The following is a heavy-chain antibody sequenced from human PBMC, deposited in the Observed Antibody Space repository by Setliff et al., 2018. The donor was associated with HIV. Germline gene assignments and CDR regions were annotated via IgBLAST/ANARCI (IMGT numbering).Heavy chain of an antibody. V-gene: IGHV3-66*02. CDR2: IYTGGAT. CDR3: ARSNLRRYGDPDWYFDL. J-gene: IGHJ2*01. D-gene: IGHD4-17*01. CDR1: GVTVSKNY. Sequence: GGSLRLSCAASGVTVSKNYMSWVRQAPGKGLEWASVIYTGGATFYAGSVKARFTISRDNSRNTLYLQMNSLRAEDTAVYYCARSNLRRYGDPDWYFDLWGRGTLVTVSS.